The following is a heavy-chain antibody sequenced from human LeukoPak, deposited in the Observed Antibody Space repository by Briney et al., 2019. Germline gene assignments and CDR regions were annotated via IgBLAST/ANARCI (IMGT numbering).Heavy chain of an antibody. CDR2: INPSGGST. CDR1: GYTFTSYY. J-gene: IGHJ6*03. V-gene: IGHV1-46*01. D-gene: IGHD2-2*01. CDR3: ARNGAGPIVVVPAARGRDYYMDV. Sequence: ASVKVSCKASGYTFTSYYMHWVRQAPGQGLEWMGIINPSGGSTSYAQKFQGRVTMTRDTSTSTAYMELRSLRSDDTAVYYCARNGAGPIVVVPAARGRDYYMDVWGKGTTVTVSS.